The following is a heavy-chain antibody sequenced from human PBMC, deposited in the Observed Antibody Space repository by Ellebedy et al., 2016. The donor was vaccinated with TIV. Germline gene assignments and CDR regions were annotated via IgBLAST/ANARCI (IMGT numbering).Heavy chain of an antibody. Sequence: GESLKISCEASGFTFSHAWMNWVRQAPGKGLEWVGRIKSKTDGERTDYAAPVKGRVTISRDDSENTLYLQVNSLKTEDTAIYYCTTQILKGYFWGQGTLVTVSS. V-gene: IGHV3-15*01. CDR1: GFTFSHAW. CDR2: IKSKTDGERT. J-gene: IGHJ4*02. CDR3: TTQILKGYF.